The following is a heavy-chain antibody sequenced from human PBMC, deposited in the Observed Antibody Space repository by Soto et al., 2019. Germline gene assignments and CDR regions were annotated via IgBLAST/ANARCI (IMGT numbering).Heavy chain of an antibody. Sequence: GESLKISCKGSGYSFTSYWIGWVRQMPGKGLEWMGIIYPGDSDTRYSPSFQGQVTISADKSISTAYLQWSSLKASDTAMYYCASSGEYDILTGYQWAYDYWGQGTLVTVSS. CDR1: GYSFTSYW. CDR2: IYPGDSDT. D-gene: IGHD3-9*01. J-gene: IGHJ4*02. V-gene: IGHV5-51*01. CDR3: ASSGEYDILTGYQWAYDY.